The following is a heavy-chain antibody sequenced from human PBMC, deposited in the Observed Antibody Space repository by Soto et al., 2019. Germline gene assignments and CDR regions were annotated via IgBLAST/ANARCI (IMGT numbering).Heavy chain of an antibody. J-gene: IGHJ4*02. CDR2: INPNSGGT. Sequence: GSVKVSCKASGYTFTGYYVHWVRQAPGQGLEWMGWINPNSGGTIYPQKFQGRVTMTRDTSISTAYMELRSLRFDDTAVYYCASTGNYGSGTSFRVDYWGQGTLVSVSS. CDR1: GYTFTGYY. CDR3: ASTGNYGSGTSFRVDY. D-gene: IGHD3-10*01. V-gene: IGHV1-2*02.